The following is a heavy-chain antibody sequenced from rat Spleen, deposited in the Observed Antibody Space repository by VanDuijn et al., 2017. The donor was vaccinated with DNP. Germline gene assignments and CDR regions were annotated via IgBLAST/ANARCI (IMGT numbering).Heavy chain of an antibody. CDR2: INSAGST. Sequence: QLQESGPGLVKPSQSLSLTCSVTGYFITNNYWAWIRKFPGNKLEWMGYINSAGSTNHNPYLKSRISITSDTSKNQFFLQVNSVTTEDTATYYCARREITTVVNWYFDFWGPGTMVTVSS. D-gene: IGHD1-1*01. V-gene: IGHV3-3*01. CDR1: GYFITNNY. J-gene: IGHJ1*01. CDR3: ARREITTVVNWYFDF.